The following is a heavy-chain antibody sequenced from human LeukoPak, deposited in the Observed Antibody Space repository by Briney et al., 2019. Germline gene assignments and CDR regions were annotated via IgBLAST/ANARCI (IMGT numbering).Heavy chain of an antibody. CDR3: ARAGDSTSPLDY. CDR2: IYTSGST. J-gene: IGHJ4*02. Sequence: SETLSLTCTVSGGSFSSYYWNWIRQPAGKGLEWIGRIYTSGSTNYNPSLKSRVTMSVDTSKNQFSPKLNSVTAADTGVYYCARAGDSTSPLDYWGQGTLVTVSS. D-gene: IGHD6-13*01. V-gene: IGHV4-4*07. CDR1: GGSFSSYY.